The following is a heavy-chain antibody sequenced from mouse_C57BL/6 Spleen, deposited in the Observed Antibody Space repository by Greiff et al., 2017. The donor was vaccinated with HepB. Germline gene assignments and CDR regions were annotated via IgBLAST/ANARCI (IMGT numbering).Heavy chain of an antibody. CDR1: GYAFTNYL. CDR3: ASGGIYYGSPFDY. CDR2: INPGSGGT. D-gene: IGHD1-1*01. V-gene: IGHV1-54*01. Sequence: QVQLQQSGAELVRPGTSVKVSCKASGYAFTNYLIEWVKQRPGQGLEWIGVINPGSGGTNYNEKFKGKATLTADKSSSTSYMQLSSLTSEDSAVYFCASGGIYYGSPFDYWGQGTPLTVSS. J-gene: IGHJ2*01.